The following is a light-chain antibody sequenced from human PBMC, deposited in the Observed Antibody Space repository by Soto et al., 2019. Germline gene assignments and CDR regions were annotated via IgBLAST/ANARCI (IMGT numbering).Light chain of an antibody. CDR2: DVT. CDR1: SSDVGGYYY. Sequence: QSALTQPRSVSGSPGQSVAISCTGTSSDVGGYYYVSWYQHHPGNAPKLMIYDVTQRPSGVPDRFSGSKSGNTASLTISGLQADDEADYYCCSYAGSYTLVVFGGGTKLTVL. CDR3: CSYAGSYTLVV. V-gene: IGLV2-11*01. J-gene: IGLJ3*02.